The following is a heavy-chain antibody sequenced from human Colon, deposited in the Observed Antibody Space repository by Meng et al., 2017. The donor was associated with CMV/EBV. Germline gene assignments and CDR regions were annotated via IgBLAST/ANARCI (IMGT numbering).Heavy chain of an antibody. CDR2: ISVYHGDT. Sequence: ASVKVSCKAFGYRFTSYGIDWVRQAPGQGLEWMGWISVYHGDTAYAHKFQDRVTMTTDTSMGTAYMELRRLTSDDTADYYCARNYCSSVDCNLGDGLNMWGQGTRVTVSS. CDR1: GYRFTSYG. CDR3: ARNYCSSVDCNLGDGLNM. J-gene: IGHJ3*02. V-gene: IGHV1-18*01. D-gene: IGHD3-22*01.